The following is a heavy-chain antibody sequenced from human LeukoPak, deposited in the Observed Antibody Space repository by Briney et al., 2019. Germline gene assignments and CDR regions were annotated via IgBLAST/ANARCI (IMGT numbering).Heavy chain of an antibody. J-gene: IGHJ5*02. V-gene: IGHV3-23*01. CDR1: GFTFSSYA. CDR2: ISGRGGST. CDR3: VDYGGNFS. D-gene: IGHD4-23*01. Sequence: GGSLRLSSAPSGFTFSSYAMSSVPQAPGKGLEWVSAISGRGGSTYYADSVKGRFTISKDNSKNTLYLQMNSLRADVKAVYCRVDYGGNFSWGQGTLVTVSS.